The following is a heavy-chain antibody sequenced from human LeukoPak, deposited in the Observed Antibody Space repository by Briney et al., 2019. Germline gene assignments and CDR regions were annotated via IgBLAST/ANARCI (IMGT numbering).Heavy chain of an antibody. Sequence: GGSLRLSCAASGFTFSDSWMSWVRQAPGKGLEWVANMNQGGSEKDYVDSVKGRFTISRDNARNSLYLQMGSLRAEDTAVYYCATYTHWVAGDVWGQGTTVTVSS. CDR2: MNQGGSEK. CDR1: GFTFSDSW. V-gene: IGHV3-7*01. CDR3: ATYTHWVAGDV. J-gene: IGHJ6*02. D-gene: IGHD3-16*01.